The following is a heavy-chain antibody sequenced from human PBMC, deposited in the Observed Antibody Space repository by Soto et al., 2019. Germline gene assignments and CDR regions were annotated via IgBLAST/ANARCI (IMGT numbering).Heavy chain of an antibody. J-gene: IGHJ6*02. D-gene: IGHD3-3*02. CDR3: VKDEGIEAMDV. Sequence: GGSLRLSCVTSGFTFSRNTMNWVRQAPGKGLEWVASITSSGSYVYYADSVKGRFSASRDNAKNSLSLQMDSLRPDDTAIYFCVKDEGIEAMDVWGPGXTLKVSS. CDR1: GFTFSRNT. V-gene: IGHV3-21*01. CDR2: ITSSGSYV.